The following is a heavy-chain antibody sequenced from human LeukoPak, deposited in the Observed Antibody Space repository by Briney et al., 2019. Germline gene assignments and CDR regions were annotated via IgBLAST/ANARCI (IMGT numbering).Heavy chain of an antibody. CDR2: INPSSGGT. Sequence: ASVKVSRKTSGYTFSDYYLHWVRQAPGQGLEWMGWINPSSGGTKYVQKFQGRVTMTRGTSISTGYMELSRLRSDDTAVYYCARPIRGSYVEDAFDMWGQGTVVTVSA. CDR3: ARPIRGSYVEDAFDM. CDR1: GYTFSDYY. J-gene: IGHJ3*02. D-gene: IGHD1-26*01. V-gene: IGHV1-2*02.